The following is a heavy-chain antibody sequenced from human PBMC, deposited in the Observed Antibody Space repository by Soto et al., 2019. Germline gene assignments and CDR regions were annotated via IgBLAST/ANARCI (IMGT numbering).Heavy chain of an antibody. CDR1: GFAFSDYA. CDR2: ITGNGDSA. J-gene: IGHJ4*02. Sequence: EMQLLESGGGLVQPGGSLRLSCAASGFAFSDYALSWVRQAPGKGLQWVSAITGNGDSAYYADSVKGRFTMSRDNSKNTLYLQMNSLRAEDTAVYYSAKRAGSDGYFDYWGQGTLVTVSS. V-gene: IGHV3-23*01. D-gene: IGHD2-15*01. CDR3: AKRAGSDGYFDY.